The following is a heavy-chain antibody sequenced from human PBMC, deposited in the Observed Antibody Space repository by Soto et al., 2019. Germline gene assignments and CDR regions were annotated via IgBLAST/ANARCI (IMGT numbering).Heavy chain of an antibody. V-gene: IGHV4-34*01. Sequence: PSETLSLTCAVYGGSFSGYYWSWIRQPPGKGLEWIGEINHSGSTNYNPSLKSRVTISVDTSKNQFSLKLSSVTAADTAVYYCARAGASYEGDYFDYWGQGTLVTVSS. D-gene: IGHD1-26*01. CDR3: ARAGASYEGDYFDY. CDR2: INHSGST. J-gene: IGHJ4*02. CDR1: GGSFSGYY.